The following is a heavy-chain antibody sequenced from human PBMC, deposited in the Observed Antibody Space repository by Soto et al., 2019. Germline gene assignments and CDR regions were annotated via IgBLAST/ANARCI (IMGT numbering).Heavy chain of an antibody. V-gene: IGHV1-18*01. CDR2: ISAYNGNT. D-gene: IGHD3-22*01. CDR1: GYTFTSYG. Sequence: AASVKVSCKASGYTFTSYGISWVRQAPGQGLEWMGWISAYNGNTNYAQKLQGRVTMTTDTSTSTAYMELRSLRSDDTAVYYCARDRIVRYYDSSGYDFDYWGQGTLVTVSS. CDR3: ARDRIVRYYDSSGYDFDY. J-gene: IGHJ4*02.